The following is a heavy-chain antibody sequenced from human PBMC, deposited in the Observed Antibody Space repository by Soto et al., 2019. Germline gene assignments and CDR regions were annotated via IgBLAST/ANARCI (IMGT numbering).Heavy chain of an antibody. J-gene: IGHJ4*02. CDR1: GCSISSYY. Sequence: ETLSLTCTVSGCSISSYYWSWIGQPPGKGLEWIGYIYYSGSTNYNPSLKSRVTISVDTSKNQFSLKLSSVTAADTAVYYCAGETGGEWVNFDYWGQGTLVTVSS. D-gene: IGHD3-10*01. CDR3: AGETGGEWVNFDY. V-gene: IGHV4-59*01. CDR2: IYYSGST.